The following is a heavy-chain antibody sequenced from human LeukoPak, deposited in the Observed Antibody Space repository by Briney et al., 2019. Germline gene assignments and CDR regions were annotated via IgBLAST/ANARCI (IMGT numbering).Heavy chain of an antibody. CDR2: IYYSGST. CDR3: ARDQGVTSYAEYFQH. CDR1: GGSISSYY. V-gene: IGHV4-59*12. J-gene: IGHJ1*01. Sequence: SETLSLTCTVSGGSISSYYWSWIRQPPWKGLEWIGYIYYSGSTNYNPSLKSRVTISVDTSKNQFSLKLSSVTAADTAVYYCARDQGVTSYAEYFQHWGQGTLVTVSS.